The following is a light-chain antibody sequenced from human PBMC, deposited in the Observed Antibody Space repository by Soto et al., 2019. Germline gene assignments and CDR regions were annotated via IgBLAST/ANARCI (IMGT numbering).Light chain of an antibody. CDR2: GAS. CDR1: QSVSSN. Sequence: EIVMTQSPATLSVSPGERATLSCRASQSVSSNLAWYRQKPGQAPRLLIYGASTRATGIPASFSGSGSGTEFTLTISSLQSEDFAVYYCQQYNNWPPERTFGQGTKVEIK. V-gene: IGKV3-15*01. J-gene: IGKJ1*01. CDR3: QQYNNWPPERT.